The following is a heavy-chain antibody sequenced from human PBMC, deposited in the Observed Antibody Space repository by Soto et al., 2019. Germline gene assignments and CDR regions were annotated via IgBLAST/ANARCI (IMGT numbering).Heavy chain of an antibody. CDR3: AITIYYSSLNLPKQWRPYGMDV. V-gene: IGHV4-39*01. CDR2: IYYSGST. CDR1: GGSISSSSYY. D-gene: IGHD6-19*01. Sequence: SETLSLTCTVSGGSISSSSYYWGWIRQPPGKGLEWIGSIYYSGSTYYNPSLKSRVTISVDTSKNQFSLKLSSVTDADTAVYYCAITIYYSSLNLPKQWRPYGMDVWGKGTTVTVAS. J-gene: IGHJ6*04.